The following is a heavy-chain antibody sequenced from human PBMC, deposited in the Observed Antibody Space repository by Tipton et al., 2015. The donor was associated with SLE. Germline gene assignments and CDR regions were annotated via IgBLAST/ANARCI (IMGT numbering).Heavy chain of an antibody. CDR2: IYTSGST. V-gene: IGHV4-61*02. Sequence: LRLSCTVSGGSISSGSYYWSWIRQPAGKGLEWIGRIYTSGSTNYNPSLKSRVTISVDTSKNQFSLKLSSVTAADTAVYYCARRLRRGGAFDIWGQGTMVTVSS. CDR1: GGSISSGSYY. D-gene: IGHD4-17*01. CDR3: ARRLRRGGAFDI. J-gene: IGHJ3*02.